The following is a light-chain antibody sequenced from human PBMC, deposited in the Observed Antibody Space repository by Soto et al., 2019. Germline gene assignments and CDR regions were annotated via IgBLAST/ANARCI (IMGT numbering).Light chain of an antibody. J-gene: IGKJ2*01. Sequence: EIVLTQSPDTLSLSPGERATLSCRASQSITSRYLASYQQKPGQAPRLLISRASNRATGIPGRFSGSRSGTDFILTISGLEPEDFAVYYCQLYGTSSPYTFGQGTTLEIK. CDR2: RAS. V-gene: IGKV3-20*01. CDR3: QLYGTSSPYT. CDR1: QSITSRY.